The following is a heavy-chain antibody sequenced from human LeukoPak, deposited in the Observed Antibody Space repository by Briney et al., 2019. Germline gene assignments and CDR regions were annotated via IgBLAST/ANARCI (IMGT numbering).Heavy chain of an antibody. V-gene: IGHV4-4*07. D-gene: IGHD2-15*01. CDR1: GGSISTYS. Sequence: SETLSLTCTVSGGSISTYSWSWIRQPAGNALEWIGRIHRSGTTNYNPSLKSRVTISVDTSKNQFSLKLTSVTAADTAVYYCARVDSSDAGNFDYWGQGTLVTVSS. CDR3: ARVDSSDAGNFDY. CDR2: IHRSGTT. J-gene: IGHJ4*02.